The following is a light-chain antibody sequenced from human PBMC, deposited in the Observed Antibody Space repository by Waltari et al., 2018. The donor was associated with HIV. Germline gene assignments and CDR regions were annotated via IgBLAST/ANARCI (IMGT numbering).Light chain of an antibody. CDR1: QNIGSK. CDR3: QQFHDWPLYT. CDR2: EAS. Sequence: TQSPATLSVSPGDKITLSCRASQNIGSKLAWYQHKPGQAPWRLTSEASTRAPGVTARFSGSGFGTDFTLTINNLESGDFAIYYCQQFHDWPLYTFGQGTKLE. J-gene: IGKJ2*01. V-gene: IGKV3-15*01.